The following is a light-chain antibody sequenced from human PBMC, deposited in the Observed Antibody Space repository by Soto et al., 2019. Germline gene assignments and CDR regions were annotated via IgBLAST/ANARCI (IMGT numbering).Light chain of an antibody. J-gene: IGKJ1*01. Sequence: EIVLTQSPATLSLSPGERATLSCRASRSVGTFLAWYQQRPGQAPRLLIYDASDRATGIPARFSGSGSGTDFTLTISSLEPEDFAVYYCQQYGRSPPWTFGQGTKVEIK. CDR3: QQYGRSPPWT. CDR1: RSVGTF. CDR2: DAS. V-gene: IGKV3-11*01.